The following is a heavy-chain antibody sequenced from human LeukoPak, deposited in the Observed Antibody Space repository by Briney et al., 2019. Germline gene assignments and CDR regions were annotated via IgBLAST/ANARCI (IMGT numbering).Heavy chain of an antibody. CDR3: ARDDFWSGPPDY. Sequence: GGSLRLSCAASGFTFSSYAMSWARQAPGKGLEWVSAISGSGGSTYYADSVKGRFTISRDNSKNTLYLQMNSLRAEDTAVYYCARDDFWSGPPDYWGQGTLVTVSS. J-gene: IGHJ4*02. D-gene: IGHD3-3*01. V-gene: IGHV3-23*01. CDR2: ISGSGGST. CDR1: GFTFSSYA.